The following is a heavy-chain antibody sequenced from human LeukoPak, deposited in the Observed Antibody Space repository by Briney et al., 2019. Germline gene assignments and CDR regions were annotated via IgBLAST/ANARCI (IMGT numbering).Heavy chain of an antibody. V-gene: IGHV4-34*01. CDR1: GGSFSGYY. CDR2: INHSGST. Sequence: SETLSLTCGVYGGSFSGYYWTWIRQPPGKGLEWIGEINHSGSTNYNPSLKSRVTISVDTSKNQFSLKLSSVTAADTAVYYCARVSYYDSSGYYYSGGFDYWGQGTLVTVSS. CDR3: ARVSYYDSSGYYYSGGFDY. D-gene: IGHD3-22*01. J-gene: IGHJ4*02.